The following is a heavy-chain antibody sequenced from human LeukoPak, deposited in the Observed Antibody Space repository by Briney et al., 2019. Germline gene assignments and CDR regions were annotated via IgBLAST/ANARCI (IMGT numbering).Heavy chain of an antibody. CDR2: IYYSGST. CDR3: ARTMIRQSDAFDI. J-gene: IGHJ3*02. D-gene: IGHD3-22*01. Sequence: SQTLSLTCTVSGGSISSGGYYWSWIRQHPGKGLEWIGYIYYSGSTYYNPSLKRRVTISVDTSKNQFSLKLSSVTAADTAVYYCARTMIRQSDAFDIWGQGTMVTVSS. CDR1: GGSISSGGYY. V-gene: IGHV4-31*03.